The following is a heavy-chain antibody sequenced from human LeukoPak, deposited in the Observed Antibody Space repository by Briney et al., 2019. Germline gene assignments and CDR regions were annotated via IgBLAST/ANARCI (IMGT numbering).Heavy chain of an antibody. CDR3: AGVGQWLAYYYGMDV. CDR1: GGTFSSYA. CDR2: IIPILGIA. J-gene: IGHJ6*02. D-gene: IGHD6-19*01. Sequence: SVKVCCKASGGTFSSYAISWVRQAPGQGLEWMGRIIPILGIANYAQKFQGRVTITADKSTSTAYMELSSLRSEDTAVYYCAGVGQWLAYYYGMDVWGQGTTVTVSS. V-gene: IGHV1-69*04.